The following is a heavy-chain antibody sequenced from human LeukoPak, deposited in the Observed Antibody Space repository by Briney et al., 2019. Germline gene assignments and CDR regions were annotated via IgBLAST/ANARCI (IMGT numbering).Heavy chain of an antibody. CDR3: ARGTDYYGMDV. J-gene: IGHJ6*02. Sequence: GGSLRLSCAASGFTFSSSAMSWVRQAPGKGLEWVSVISNNGGYTYYADSVQGRFTISRDNSKSTLCLQMNSLRAEDTAVYYCARGTDYYGMDVWGQGTTVTVSS. CDR1: GFTFSSSA. CDR2: ISNNGGYT. V-gene: IGHV3-23*01.